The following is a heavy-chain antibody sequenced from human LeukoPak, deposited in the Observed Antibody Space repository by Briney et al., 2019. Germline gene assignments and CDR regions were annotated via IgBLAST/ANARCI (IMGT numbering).Heavy chain of an antibody. D-gene: IGHD2-2*01. CDR2: IYYSGST. CDR3: ARDQVVVVPAATPYYYYGMDV. Sequence: SETLSLTCTVSGGSISSGGYYWSWIRQHPGKGLEWIGYIYYSGSTYYNPSLKSRVTISVDTSKNQFSLKLSSVTAADTAVYYCARDQVVVVPAATPYYYYGMDVWGQGTTVTVS. J-gene: IGHJ6*02. V-gene: IGHV4-31*03. CDR1: GGSISSGGYY.